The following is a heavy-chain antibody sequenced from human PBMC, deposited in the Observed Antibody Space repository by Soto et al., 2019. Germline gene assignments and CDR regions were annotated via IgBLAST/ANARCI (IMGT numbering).Heavy chain of an antibody. CDR2: IYYSGST. CDR3: ARLMGIVAAAPGY. D-gene: IGHD6-13*01. CDR1: GGSISSYY. Sequence: SETLSLTCTVSGGSISSYYWSWIRQPPGKGLEWIGYIYYSGSTYYNPSLKSRVTISVDTSKNQFSLKLSSVTAADTAVYYCARLMGIVAAAPGYWGQGTLVTVSS. V-gene: IGHV4-59*04. J-gene: IGHJ4*02.